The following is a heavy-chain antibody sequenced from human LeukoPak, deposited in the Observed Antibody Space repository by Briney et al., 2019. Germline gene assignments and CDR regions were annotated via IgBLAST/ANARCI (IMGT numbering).Heavy chain of an antibody. CDR3: AIGMWGSSYNHLDV. J-gene: IGHJ6*03. D-gene: IGHD1-26*01. CDR2: IYHNRGGT. Sequence: AAVKVSCMASVGTFSSYVISWVRPAPGQGVEWMGWIYHNRGGTNSAQKFRGGVTMTRDTSISTAYMELSRLGYDATAVYYCAIGMWGSSYNHLDVWGKGTTVTISS. V-gene: IGHV1-2*02. CDR1: VGTFSSYV.